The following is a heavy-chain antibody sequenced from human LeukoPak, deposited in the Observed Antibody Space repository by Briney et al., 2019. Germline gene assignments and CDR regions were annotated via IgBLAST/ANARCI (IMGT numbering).Heavy chain of an antibody. V-gene: IGHV5-51*01. D-gene: IGHD2-15*01. J-gene: IGHJ4*01. CDR1: GYSFTSYW. Sequence: GESLKISCKGSGYSFTSYWIGWVRQMPGKGLEWMGIIYPGDSDTRYSPSFQGQVTISADKSISTAYLQWSSLKASDTAMYYCARRIVVVVAATSTYFDYWGHGTLVTVSS. CDR3: ARRIVVVVAATSTYFDY. CDR2: IYPGDSDT.